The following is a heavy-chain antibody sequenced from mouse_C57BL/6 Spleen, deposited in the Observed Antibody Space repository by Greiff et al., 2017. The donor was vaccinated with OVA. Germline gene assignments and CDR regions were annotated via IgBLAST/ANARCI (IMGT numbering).Heavy chain of an antibody. J-gene: IGHJ4*01. V-gene: IGHV1-5*01. CDR3: TRYDYYGSSYVNAMDY. CDR2: IYPGNSDT. CDR1: GYTFTSYW. D-gene: IGHD1-1*01. Sequence: VQLKESGTVLARPGASVKMSCKTSGYTFTSYWMHWVKQRPGQGLEWIGAIYPGNSDTSYNQKFKGKAKLTAVTSASTAYMELSSLTNEDAAVYYGTRYDYYGSSYVNAMDYWGQGTSVTVSS.